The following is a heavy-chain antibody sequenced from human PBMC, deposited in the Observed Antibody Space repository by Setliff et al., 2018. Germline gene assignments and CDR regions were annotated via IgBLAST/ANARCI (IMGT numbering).Heavy chain of an antibody. CDR1: GGSLSDYY. CDR2: INHSGST. J-gene: IGHJ4*02. CDR3: ARLVRYCTRTSCQRASGGEY. D-gene: IGHD2-2*01. V-gene: IGHV4-34*01. Sequence: PSETLSLTCTVYGGSLSDYYWSWIRQSPGKGLEWIAEINHSGSTNYNPSLTSRVTISVDTSKNQFALNLKSVTAADTAVYYCARLVRYCTRTSCQRASGGEYWGQGTLVTSPQ.